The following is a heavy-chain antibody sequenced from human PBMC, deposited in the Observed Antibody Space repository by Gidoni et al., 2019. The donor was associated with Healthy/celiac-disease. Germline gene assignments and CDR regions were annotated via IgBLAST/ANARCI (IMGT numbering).Heavy chain of an antibody. V-gene: IGHV4-34*01. CDR3: ARGPIGEFRELLKPKRGFDY. Sequence: QVQLQQWGAGLLKPSETLSLTCAVYVVSFSGYYWRWIRPPPGKGLEWIGEINHSGSTNYNPSLKSRVTISVDTSKNQFSLKLSSVTAADTAVYYCARGPIGEFRELLKPKRGFDYWGQGTLVTVSS. CDR1: VVSFSGYY. D-gene: IGHD3-10*01. J-gene: IGHJ4*02. CDR2: INHSGST.